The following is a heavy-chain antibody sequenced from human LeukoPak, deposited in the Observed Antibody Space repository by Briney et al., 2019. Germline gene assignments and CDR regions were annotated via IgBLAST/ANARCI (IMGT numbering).Heavy chain of an antibody. CDR2: IQSDGTNK. CDR1: GFIFSNYA. D-gene: IGHD5-18*01. CDR3: ARDATLRYSSGDWYFDL. J-gene: IGHJ2*01. V-gene: IGHV3-30*02. Sequence: PGGSLRLSCAASGFIFSNYAMHWVRQAPGKGLEWVAFIQSDGTNKYYADSVKGRFTISRDNSKNTLYLQMNSLRAEDTAVYYCARDATLRYSSGDWYFDLWGRGTLVTVSS.